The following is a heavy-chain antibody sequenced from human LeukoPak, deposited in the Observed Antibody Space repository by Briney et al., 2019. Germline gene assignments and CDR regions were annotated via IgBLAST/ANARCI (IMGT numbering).Heavy chain of an antibody. Sequence: SETLSLTCTVSGGSIRNYYWSWIRQPPGKGLEWFGYISYSGSTNYNPSLKSRVSISVDTSKNQFSLKLSSVTAADTAVYYCASQYSSSSAANDYWGQGTLVTVSS. CDR3: ASQYSSSSAANDY. D-gene: IGHD6-6*01. V-gene: IGHV4-59*08. CDR2: ISYSGST. CDR1: GGSIRNYY. J-gene: IGHJ4*02.